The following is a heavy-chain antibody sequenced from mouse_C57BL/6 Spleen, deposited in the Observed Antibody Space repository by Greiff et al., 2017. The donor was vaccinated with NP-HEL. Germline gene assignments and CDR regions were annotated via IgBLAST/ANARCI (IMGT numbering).Heavy chain of an antibody. CDR3: TNYYGTYAMDY. J-gene: IGHJ4*01. CDR1: GYTFTVYE. CDR2: IDPETGGT. D-gene: IGHD1-1*01. Sequence: QVQLQQSGAELVRPGASVTLSCKASGYTFTVYEMHWVKQTPVHGLEWIGAIDPETGGTAYNQKFKGKAILTADKSSSTAYMELRSLTSEDSAVYYCTNYYGTYAMDYWGQGTSVTVSS. V-gene: IGHV1-15*01.